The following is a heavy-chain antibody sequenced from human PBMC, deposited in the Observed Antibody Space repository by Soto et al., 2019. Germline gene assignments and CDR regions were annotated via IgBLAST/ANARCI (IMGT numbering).Heavy chain of an antibody. CDR1: GFTFSSYA. CDR2: ISYDGSDK. CDR3: ARNGDCTRPGCIVGWFDP. Sequence: PGGSLRLSCAASGFTFSSYAMHWVRQAPGKGLEWVAVISYDGSDKYYADSVKGRFTISRDNSKNTLYLQMNSLRAEDRAVYYCARNGDCTRPGCIVGWFDPWGPGTLVTVSS. D-gene: IGHD2-8*01. J-gene: IGHJ5*02. V-gene: IGHV3-30-3*01.